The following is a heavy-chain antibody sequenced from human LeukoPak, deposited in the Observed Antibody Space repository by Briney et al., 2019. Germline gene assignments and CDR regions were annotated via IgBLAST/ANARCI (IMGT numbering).Heavy chain of an antibody. Sequence: GGSLRLSCATSGFTFSSYAMSWVRQAPGKGLEWVAFIHSNENIKWYADSVKGRFTISRDNAKNSLYLQMNSLRAEDTAVYYCAELGITMIGGVWGKGTTVTISS. CDR1: GFTFSSYA. CDR2: IHSNENIK. V-gene: IGHV3-30*02. J-gene: IGHJ6*04. D-gene: IGHD3-10*02. CDR3: AELGITMIGGV.